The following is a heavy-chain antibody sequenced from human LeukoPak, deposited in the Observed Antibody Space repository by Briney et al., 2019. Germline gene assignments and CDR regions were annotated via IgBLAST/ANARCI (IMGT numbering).Heavy chain of an antibody. CDR3: ARGSGSSRLFEY. CDR2: INPNSGGT. J-gene: IGHJ4*02. V-gene: IGHV1-2*06. Sequence: ASVKVSCKASGYTFTGYYMHWVRQAPGQGLEWMGRINPNSGGTNYAQKFQGRVTMTRDTSISTAYMELSRLRSDDTAVYYCARGSGSSRLFEYWGQGTLVTVSS. CDR1: GYTFTGYY. D-gene: IGHD1-26*01.